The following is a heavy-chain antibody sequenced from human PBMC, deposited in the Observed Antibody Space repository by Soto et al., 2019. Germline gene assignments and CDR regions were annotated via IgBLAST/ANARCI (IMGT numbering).Heavy chain of an antibody. D-gene: IGHD6-13*01. CDR2: IYYSGST. CDR3: ARVGVGSAAGWFDP. V-gene: IGHV4-31*03. CDR1: GGSISSRGYY. J-gene: IGHJ5*02. Sequence: QVQLQESGPGLVKPSQTLSLTCTVSGGSISSRGYYWSWIRQHPGKGLEWIGYIYYSGSTYYNPSLKSRVTISVDTSKNQFSLQLSSVTAADTAVYYCARVGVGSAAGWFDPWGQGTLVTVSS.